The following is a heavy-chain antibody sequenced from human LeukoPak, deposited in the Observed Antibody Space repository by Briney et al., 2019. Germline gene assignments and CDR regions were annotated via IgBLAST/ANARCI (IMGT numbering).Heavy chain of an antibody. CDR1: GYTFTGYY. CDR2: INPNSGGT. D-gene: IGHD5-12*01. V-gene: IGHV1-2*02. J-gene: IGHJ4*02. Sequence: ASVKVSCKASGYTFTGYYMHWVRQAPGQGLEWMGWINPNSGGTNYAQKFQGRVTMTRDTSISTAYMELCRLRSDDTAVYYCARDFRRRWLQINPYYFDYWGQGTLVTVSS. CDR3: ARDFRRRWLQINPYYFDY.